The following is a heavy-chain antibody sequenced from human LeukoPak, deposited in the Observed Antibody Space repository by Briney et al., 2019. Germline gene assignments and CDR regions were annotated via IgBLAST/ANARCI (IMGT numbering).Heavy chain of an antibody. CDR3: AKRGAWSHWNFDY. Sequence: PSETLSLTCTVSGGSISSSSYYWGWIRQPPGKGLEWIGSISYSGSTYYNPSLKSRVTISVDTSKNQFSLKLSSVTAADTAVYYCAKRGAWSHWNFDYWGQGTLVTVSS. CDR2: ISYSGST. J-gene: IGHJ4*02. D-gene: IGHD1-1*01. CDR1: GGSISSSSYY. V-gene: IGHV4-39*07.